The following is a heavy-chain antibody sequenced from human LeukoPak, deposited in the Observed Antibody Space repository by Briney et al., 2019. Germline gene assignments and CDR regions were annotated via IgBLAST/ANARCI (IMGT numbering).Heavy chain of an antibody. CDR2: IYTSGST. D-gene: IGHD6-13*01. CDR1: GGSISSGSYY. V-gene: IGHV4-61*02. Sequence: SETLSLTCTVSGGSISSGSYYRSWIRQPAGKGLEWIGRIYTSGSTNYNPSLKSRVTISVDTSKNQFSLKLSSVTAADTAVYYCARGPLAAAGTLTYYYYGMDVWGQGTTVTVSS. CDR3: ARGPLAAAGTLTYYYYGMDV. J-gene: IGHJ6*02.